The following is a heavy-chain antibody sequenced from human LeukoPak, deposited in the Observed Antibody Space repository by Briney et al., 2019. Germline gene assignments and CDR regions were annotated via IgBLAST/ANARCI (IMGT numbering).Heavy chain of an antibody. CDR3: AKVPGRAVALFFDY. Sequence: PGGSLRLSCAASEFTFSAYWMHWVRQVPGKGLVWVSAIGGSGGSTYYADSVKGRFTISRDNSKNTLYLQMNSLRAEDTAVYYCAKVPGRAVALFFDYWGQGTLVTVSS. V-gene: IGHV3-23*01. D-gene: IGHD6-19*01. CDR1: EFTFSAYW. J-gene: IGHJ4*02. CDR2: IGGSGGST.